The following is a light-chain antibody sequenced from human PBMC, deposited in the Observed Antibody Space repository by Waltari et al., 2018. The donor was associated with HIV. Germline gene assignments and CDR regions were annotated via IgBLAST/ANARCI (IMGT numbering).Light chain of an antibody. J-gene: IGLJ2*01. CDR3: QSYDNTLGGVV. CDR1: ISNVRAGFE. V-gene: IGLV1-40*01. Sequence: QSVLSQPPSVSGAPGQNVTIACAGTISNVRAGFEVNWYQQFPGVAPRLVIYGNTNRPSGVTDRFSGSKSDTSASLAITGLRAEDEADYHCQSYDNTLGGVVFGGGTKLTVL. CDR2: GNT.